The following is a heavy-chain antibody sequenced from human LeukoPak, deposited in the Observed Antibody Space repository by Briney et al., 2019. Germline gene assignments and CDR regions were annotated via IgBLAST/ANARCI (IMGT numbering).Heavy chain of an antibody. CDR1: GGSFSGYY. D-gene: IGHD6-13*01. V-gene: IGHV4-34*01. CDR2: INRSGST. CDR3: ARYSSSWPDAFDI. J-gene: IGHJ3*02. Sequence: SETLSLTCGIYGGSFSGYYWNWIRQPPGKGLEWIGEINRSGSTNYNPSLRSRVTISVDTSKIQSSLKLNSVTAADTAVYYCARYSSSWPDAFDIWGLGTIVTVSS.